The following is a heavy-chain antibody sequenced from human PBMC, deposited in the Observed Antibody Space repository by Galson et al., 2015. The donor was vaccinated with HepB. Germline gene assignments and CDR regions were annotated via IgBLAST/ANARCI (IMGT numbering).Heavy chain of an antibody. CDR3: AKDRGSGWYYFDD. CDR2: MSYDGSNK. D-gene: IGHD6-19*01. CDR1: GFTFSSYG. V-gene: IGHV3-30*18. J-gene: IGHJ4*02. Sequence: SLRLSCAASGFTFSSYGIHWVRQAPGKGLEWVAFMSYDGSNKYYADSVKGRFTISRDNSKNTLHLQMNSLRTEDTAVYYCAKDRGSGWYYFDDWGQGTLVTVSS.